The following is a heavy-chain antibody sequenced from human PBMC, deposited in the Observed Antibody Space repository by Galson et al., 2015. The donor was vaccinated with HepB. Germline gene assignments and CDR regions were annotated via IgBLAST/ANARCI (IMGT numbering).Heavy chain of an antibody. Sequence: SVKVSCKASGYTFTSYYMDWMRQAPGQGLEWMGIINPSRGSTSYAQKFQGRVTMTRDTSTSTVYMELSSLRSEDTAVYYCARITVTKGNYFDYWGQGTLVTVSS. CDR3: ARITVTKGNYFDY. J-gene: IGHJ4*02. D-gene: IGHD4-17*01. V-gene: IGHV1-46*01. CDR1: GYTFTSYY. CDR2: INPSRGST.